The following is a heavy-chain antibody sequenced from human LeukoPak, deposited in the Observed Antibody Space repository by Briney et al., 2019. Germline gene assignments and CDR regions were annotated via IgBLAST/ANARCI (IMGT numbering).Heavy chain of an antibody. D-gene: IGHD3-22*01. Sequence: GRSLRLSCAASGFTFSSYGMHWVRQAPGKGLEWVAVIWYDGSNKYYADSVKGRFTISRDNSKNTLYLQMNSLRVEDTAVYYCARPYDSNKLSYFDYWGQGTLVTVSS. CDR2: IWYDGSNK. CDR3: ARPYDSNKLSYFDY. CDR1: GFTFSSYG. J-gene: IGHJ4*02. V-gene: IGHV3-33*01.